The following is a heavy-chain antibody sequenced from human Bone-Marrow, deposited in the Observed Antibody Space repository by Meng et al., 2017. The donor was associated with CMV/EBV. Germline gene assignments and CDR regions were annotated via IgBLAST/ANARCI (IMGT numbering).Heavy chain of an antibody. V-gene: IGHV1-46*01. CDR3: AREGGVNSRSYYYYGMDV. J-gene: IGHJ6*02. Sequence: ASVKVSCKASGYTFTGYYMHWVRQAPGQGLEWMGWINPSGGSTSYAQKFQGRVTMTRDTSTSTVYMELSSLRSEDTAVYYCAREGGVNSRSYYYYGMDVWGQGTTVTVSS. D-gene: IGHD2/OR15-2a*01. CDR1: GYTFTGYY. CDR2: INPSGGST.